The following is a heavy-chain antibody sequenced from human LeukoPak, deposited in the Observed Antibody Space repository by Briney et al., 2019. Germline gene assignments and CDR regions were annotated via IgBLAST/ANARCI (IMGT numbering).Heavy chain of an antibody. V-gene: IGHV3-49*04. CDR2: IRSKAYGGTT. CDR3: TRDFPLLTMGSS. CDR1: GFTFGDYA. J-gene: IGHJ3*01. D-gene: IGHD3-3*01. Sequence: GGSLRLSCTASGFTFGDYATSWVRQAPGKGLEWVGFIRSKAYGGTTEYAASVKGRFTISRDDSKSIAYLQMNSLKTEDTAVYYCTRDFPLLTMGSSWGQGTMVTVSS.